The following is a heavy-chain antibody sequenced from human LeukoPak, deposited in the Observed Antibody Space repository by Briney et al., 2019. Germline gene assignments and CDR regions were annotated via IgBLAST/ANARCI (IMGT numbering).Heavy chain of an antibody. CDR3: ARGALYDSSGNRYFQP. CDR1: GFSFNIYT. J-gene: IGHJ1*01. D-gene: IGHD3-22*01. Sequence: GGSLRLSCAASGFSFNIYTMNWVRQAPGKGVEWVSSISSSGSYISQADSLKGRFTISRDNAQNSLYLQMNSLRAEDTAVYYCARGALYDSSGNRYFQPWGQGTLVTVSS. CDR2: ISSSGSYI. V-gene: IGHV3-21*01.